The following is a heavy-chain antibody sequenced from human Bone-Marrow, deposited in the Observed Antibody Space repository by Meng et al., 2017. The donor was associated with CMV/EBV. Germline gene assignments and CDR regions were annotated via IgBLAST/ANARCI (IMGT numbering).Heavy chain of an antibody. D-gene: IGHD3-16*01. CDR3: AVFGGSGAHYGMDV. CDR2: IYYSGST. Sequence: SETLSLTCTVSGVSISSYYWSWIRQPPGKGLECIGYIYYSGSTNYNPSLKSRVTISVDTSKNQFSLKLSSVTAADTAVYYCAVFGGSGAHYGMDVWGQGTTVTVSS. J-gene: IGHJ6*02. V-gene: IGHV4-59*01. CDR1: GVSISSYY.